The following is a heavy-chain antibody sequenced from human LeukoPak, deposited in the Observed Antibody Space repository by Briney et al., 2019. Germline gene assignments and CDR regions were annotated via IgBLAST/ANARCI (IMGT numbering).Heavy chain of an antibody. CDR1: GFTFSSYG. V-gene: IGHV3-30*02. CDR2: IRYDGRNK. D-gene: IGHD2-2*03. Sequence: GGSLRLSCAASGFTFSSYGMHWVRQAPGKGLDWVAFIRYDGRNKYYADSVKGRFTISRDNGKNSLYLQMNSLRAEDTAVYYCATHGSAHYYMDVWGKGTTVTISS. CDR3: ATHGSAHYYMDV. J-gene: IGHJ6*03.